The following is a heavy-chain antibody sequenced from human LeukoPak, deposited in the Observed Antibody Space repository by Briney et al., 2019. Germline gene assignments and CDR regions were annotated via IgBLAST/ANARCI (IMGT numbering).Heavy chain of an antibody. D-gene: IGHD2-15*01. CDR3: ARDQGEYCSGGSCYDGGSWFDP. CDR1: GYTFANYD. Sequence: ASVRVSCKTSGYTFANYDIYWVRQAPGQGLECMGWISGYTGDTKYAQILQGRFTVTTDTSTSTAYMELRSLRSDDTAVYYCARDQGEYCSGGSCYDGGSWFDPWGQGTLVTVSS. CDR2: ISGYTGDT. V-gene: IGHV1-18*01. J-gene: IGHJ5*02.